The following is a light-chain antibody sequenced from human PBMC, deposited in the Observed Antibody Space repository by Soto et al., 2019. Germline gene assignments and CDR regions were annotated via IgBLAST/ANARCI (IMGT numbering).Light chain of an antibody. CDR1: QSVSSSY. V-gene: IGKV3-20*01. J-gene: IGKJ5*01. CDR2: GAS. CDR3: QQYGNSPPIT. Sequence: EIVLTQSPGTLSLSPGERATLSCRASQSVSSSYLVWYQQKPGQAPRLLIYGASSRATGIPDRFSGSGSGTDFTLTISRLEPEDFAVYYCQQYGNSPPITFGQVTRLEIK.